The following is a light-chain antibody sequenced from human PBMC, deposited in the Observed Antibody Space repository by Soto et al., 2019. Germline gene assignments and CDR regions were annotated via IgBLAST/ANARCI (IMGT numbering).Light chain of an antibody. J-gene: IGKJ3*01. CDR3: QQYYSYPFT. Sequence: AIRMTQSPSSFSASTGDRVTITCRASQGISSYLAWYQQKPGKAPKLLTYAASTLQSGVPSTFSGSGSGTDFTLTISCLQSEDFATYYCQQYYSYPFTFGPGTKVDIK. CDR2: AAS. CDR1: QGISSY. V-gene: IGKV1-8*01.